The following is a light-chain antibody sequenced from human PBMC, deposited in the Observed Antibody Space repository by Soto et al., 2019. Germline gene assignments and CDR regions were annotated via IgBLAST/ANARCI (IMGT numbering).Light chain of an antibody. Sequence: IQMTQSPSSLSASVGDKVIITCRASLPIRNDLGWYQQKPGKPPKFLIYGASTLQTGVPSRFSGSGSGTDFTLTIDGLQPEDFVTYYCLQDYNYPWTFGQGTKVEVK. CDR2: GAS. V-gene: IGKV1-6*01. CDR3: LQDYNYPWT. J-gene: IGKJ1*01. CDR1: LPIRND.